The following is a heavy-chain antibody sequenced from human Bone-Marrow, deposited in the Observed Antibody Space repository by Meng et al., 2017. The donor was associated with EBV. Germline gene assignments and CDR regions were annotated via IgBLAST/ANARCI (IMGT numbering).Heavy chain of an antibody. D-gene: IGHD3-10*01. CDR2: LIPMVGAP. Sequence: QVQVLQAGAEVKKPGSSVKVSCRTSGGIFRSDAVSWVRQAPGQGLEWMGGLIPMVGAPHYAQKFQGRVTIIADESTSTHSMQLNSLRSEDTAMYYCASESGRGFTPDYWGQGTLVTVSS. CDR1: GGIFRSDA. J-gene: IGHJ4*02. V-gene: IGHV1-69*01. CDR3: ASESGRGFTPDY.